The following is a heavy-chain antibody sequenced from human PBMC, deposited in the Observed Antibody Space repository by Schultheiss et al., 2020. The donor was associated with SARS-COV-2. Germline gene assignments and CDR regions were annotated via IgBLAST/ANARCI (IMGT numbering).Heavy chain of an antibody. CDR3: AKGRASYDFWSGYFDAFDI. J-gene: IGHJ3*02. Sequence: GGSLRLSCAASGFTFSNYWMQWVRQAPGKGLVWVSAISGSGGSTYYADSVKGRFTISRDNSKNTLYLQMNSLRAEDTAVYYCAKGRASYDFWSGYFDAFDIWGQGTMVTVS. CDR2: ISGSGGST. V-gene: IGHV3-23*01. CDR1: GFTFSNYW. D-gene: IGHD3-3*01.